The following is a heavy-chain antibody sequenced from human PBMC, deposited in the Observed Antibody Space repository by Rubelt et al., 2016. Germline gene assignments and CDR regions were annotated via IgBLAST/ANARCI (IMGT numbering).Heavy chain of an antibody. D-gene: IGHD3-16*01. Sequence: CGGGLVQPGGSLRLSCAASGFTISSYWMSWVRQAPGKGLEWVANIKQDSSEKYYWDSVKGRFTISRDNAKNSLYLQMNSLRVEDTAVYYCARGFWNYGYYFDYWGQGSLVTVSS. CDR2: IKQDSSEK. CDR3: ARGFWNYGYYFDY. J-gene: IGHJ4*02. V-gene: IGHV3-7*04. CDR1: GFTISSYW.